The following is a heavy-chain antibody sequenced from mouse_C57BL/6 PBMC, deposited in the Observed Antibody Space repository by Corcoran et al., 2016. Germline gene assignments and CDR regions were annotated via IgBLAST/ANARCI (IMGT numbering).Heavy chain of an antibody. CDR3: ARDCSGYG. CDR1: GFNIQNTY. V-gene: IGHV14-3*01. CDR2: IDPANGNT. D-gene: IGHD3-2*02. J-gene: IGHJ2*01. Sequence: DVQLQQAVAERVRPGSSVKFSCTASGFNIQNTYMHWVKQMPEQGLEWIGRIDPANGNTKYASKCQGKATITEDTSSNTAYLQLSSLTSEDTAIYYCARDCSGYGCGQGTTLTVSS.